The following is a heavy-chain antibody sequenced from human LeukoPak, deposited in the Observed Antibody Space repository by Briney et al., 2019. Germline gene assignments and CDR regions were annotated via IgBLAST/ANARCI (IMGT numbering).Heavy chain of an antibody. D-gene: IGHD5-12*01. CDR1: GFTFSHYA. V-gene: IGHV3-23*01. CDR2: LTASGHAT. CDR3: ARGYSHNSGGWLDP. Sequence: GGSLRLSCAVSGFTFSHYAMSWVRQAPGPGLEWVGSLTASGHATYYAASVKGRLTISRDNSNSTLYLHISGLRDEDTAVYYCARGYSHNSGGWLDPWGQGTLVTVSS. J-gene: IGHJ5*02.